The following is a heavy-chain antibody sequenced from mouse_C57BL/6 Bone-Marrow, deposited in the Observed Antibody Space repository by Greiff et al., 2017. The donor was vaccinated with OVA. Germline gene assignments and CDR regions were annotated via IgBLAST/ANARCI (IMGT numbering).Heavy chain of an antibody. V-gene: IGHV1-78*01. Sequence: QVQLQQSDAELVKPGASVKISCKVSGYTFTDHTLHWMKQRPEQGLEWIGYIYPRDGSTKYNEKFKGKATLTADKSSSTAYMQLNSLTSEDSAVYFCARGGIYYGYDVGFAYWGQGTLVTVSA. CDR2: IYPRDGST. J-gene: IGHJ3*01. D-gene: IGHD2-2*01. CDR3: ARGGIYYGYDVGFAY. CDR1: GYTFTDHT.